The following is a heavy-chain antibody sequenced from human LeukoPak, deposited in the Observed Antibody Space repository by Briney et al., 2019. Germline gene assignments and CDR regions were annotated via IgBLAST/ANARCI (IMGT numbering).Heavy chain of an antibody. J-gene: IGHJ4*02. CDR1: GFTFSDHY. CDR3: ARALGGREDY. V-gene: IGHV3-72*01. CDR2: TRNKANSYTT. D-gene: IGHD2-15*01. Sequence: PGGSLRLSCAASGFTFSDHYMDWVRQAPGKELEWVGRTRNKANSYTTEYAASVKGRFTISRDDSKNSLYLQMNSLKTEDTAMYYCARALGGREDYWGQGTLVTVSS.